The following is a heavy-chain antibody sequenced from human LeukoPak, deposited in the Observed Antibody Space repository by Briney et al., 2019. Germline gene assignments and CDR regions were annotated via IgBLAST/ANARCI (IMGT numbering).Heavy chain of an antibody. V-gene: IGHV4-34*01. CDR2: ISHSGST. CDR1: GGSFSDYY. CDR3: ARRGWYGGYYFDY. J-gene: IGHJ4*02. D-gene: IGHD6-19*01. Sequence: PSETLSLTCGVYGGSFSDYYWSWIRQPPGKGLEWIGEISHSGSTNYNPPLKSRVAISVDTSKNQFSLKVNSVTAADTAVYYCARRGWYGGYYFDYWGQGTLVTVSS.